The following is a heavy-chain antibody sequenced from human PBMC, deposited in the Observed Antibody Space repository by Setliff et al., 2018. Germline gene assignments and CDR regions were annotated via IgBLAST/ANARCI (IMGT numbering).Heavy chain of an antibody. V-gene: IGHV3-30-3*01. CDR2: VSYDGNNN. CDR3: ARAPNIFAGNFDF. J-gene: IGHJ4*02. Sequence: GGSLRLSCAASGFTFTLLAFHWVRQAPGKGLEWLAVVSYDGNNNYYGDSVKGRFTISRDNSKNTVFLQLNSLRDDDTAVYYCARAPNIFAGNFDFWGQGALVTVSS. CDR1: GFTFTLLA. D-gene: IGHD2-21*01.